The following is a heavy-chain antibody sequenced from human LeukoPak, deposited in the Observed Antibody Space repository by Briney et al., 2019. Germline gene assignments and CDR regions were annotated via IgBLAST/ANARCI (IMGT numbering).Heavy chain of an antibody. D-gene: IGHD5-24*01. V-gene: IGHV1-46*01. CDR3: ARYQSLEMATGWRYFDY. CDR2: INPSGGST. J-gene: IGHJ4*02. Sequence: ASVKVSCKASGYTFTSYYMHWVRQAPGQGLEWMGIINPSGGSTSYAQKFQGRVTMTRDTSTSTVYMELSSLRSEDTAVYYCARYQSLEMATGWRYFDYWGQGTLVTVSS. CDR1: GYTFTSYY.